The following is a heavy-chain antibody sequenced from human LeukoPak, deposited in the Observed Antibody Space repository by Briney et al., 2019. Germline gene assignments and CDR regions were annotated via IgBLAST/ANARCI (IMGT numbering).Heavy chain of an antibody. CDR3: ARDKETPYYGMDV. CDR2: ISYDGSNK. Sequence: PGGSLGLSCAASGFTFSSYAMHWVRQAPGKGLEWVAVISYDGSNKYYADSVKGRFTISRDNSKSTLYLQMNSLRAEDTAVYYCARDKETPYYGMDVWGQGTTVTVSS. CDR1: GFTFSSYA. J-gene: IGHJ6*02. V-gene: IGHV3-30-3*01.